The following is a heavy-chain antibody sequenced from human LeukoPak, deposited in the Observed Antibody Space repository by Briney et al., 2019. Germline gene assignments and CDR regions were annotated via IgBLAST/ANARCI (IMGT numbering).Heavy chain of an antibody. CDR1: GFTFSNYA. CDR3: ARKNYDFWSGYYSKDY. V-gene: IGHV3-43*02. D-gene: IGHD3-3*01. J-gene: IGHJ4*02. Sequence: SGGSLRLSCAASGFTFSNYAMHWVRQAPGKGLEWVSLISGDGGSTYYADSVKGRFTISRDNSKNSLYLQMNSLRTEDTALYYCARKNYDFWSGYYSKDYWGQGTLVTVSS. CDR2: ISGDGGST.